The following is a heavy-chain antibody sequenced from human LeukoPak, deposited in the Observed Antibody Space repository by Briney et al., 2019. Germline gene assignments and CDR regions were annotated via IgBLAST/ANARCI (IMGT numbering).Heavy chain of an antibody. J-gene: IGHJ4*02. V-gene: IGHV3-48*02. CDR2: ISSSSSTI. Sequence: PGGSLRLSCAASGLTFRNAWMSWVRQAPGKGLEWVSYISSSSSTIYYADSVKGRFTISRDNAKNSLYLQMNSLRDEDTAVYYCARTYNWNDRHFDYWGQGTLVTVSS. D-gene: IGHD1-1*01. CDR1: GLTFRNAW. CDR3: ARTYNWNDRHFDY.